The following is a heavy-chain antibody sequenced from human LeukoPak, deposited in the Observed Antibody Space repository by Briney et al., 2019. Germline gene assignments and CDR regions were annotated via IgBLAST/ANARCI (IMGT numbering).Heavy chain of an antibody. CDR1: GYTFTSYG. D-gene: IGHD3-22*01. V-gene: IGHV1-18*01. J-gene: IGHJ5*02. CDR2: ISAYNGNT. Sequence: ASVKVSCKASGYTFTSYGISWVRQAPGQGLEWMGWISAYNGNTNYAQKLQGRVTMTTDTSTSTAYMELRSLRSDDTAVYYCARHYYGSSPHWFDPWGQGTLVTVSS. CDR3: ARHYYGSSPHWFDP.